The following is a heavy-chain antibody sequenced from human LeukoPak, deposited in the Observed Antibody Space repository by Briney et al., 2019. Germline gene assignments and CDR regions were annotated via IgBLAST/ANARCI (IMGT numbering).Heavy chain of an antibody. J-gene: IGHJ4*02. CDR3: TVEEARTDY. V-gene: IGHV3-21*01. Sequence: GGSLRLSCAASGYTFSSYSMNWVRQAPGKGLEWVSSISSSSSYIYYADSVKRRVTISRDNAKNSLYLQMNSLRAEDTAVYYCTVEEARTDYWGQGTLVTVSS. CDR2: ISSSSSYI. CDR1: GYTFSSYS.